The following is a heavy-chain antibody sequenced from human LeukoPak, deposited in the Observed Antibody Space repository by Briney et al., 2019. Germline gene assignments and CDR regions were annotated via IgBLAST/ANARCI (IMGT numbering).Heavy chain of an antibody. J-gene: IGHJ5*02. V-gene: IGHV4-59*08. Sequence: PSETLSPTCTVSGGSISSYYWSWIRQPPGKGLEWIGYIYYSGSTNYNPSLKSRVTISVDTSKNQFSLKLSSVTAADTAVYYCARTYNWFDPWGQGTLVTVSS. CDR2: IYYSGST. CDR3: ARTYNWFDP. CDR1: GGSISSYY.